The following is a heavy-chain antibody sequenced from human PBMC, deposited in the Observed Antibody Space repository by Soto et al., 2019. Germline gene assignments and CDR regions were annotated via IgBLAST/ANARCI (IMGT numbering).Heavy chain of an antibody. CDR1: EFTFRSYE. CDR3: AKSGRFGELDY. J-gene: IGHJ4*02. D-gene: IGHD3-10*01. Sequence: GGSLRLSCEASEFTFRSYEMNWVRQVPGKGLEWLSYIGTTGSIVYYADSVKGRFTISRDNAKKTLYLQINSLRVEDTAVYYCAKSGRFGELDYWGQGTLVTVSS. CDR2: IGTTGSIV. V-gene: IGHV3-48*03.